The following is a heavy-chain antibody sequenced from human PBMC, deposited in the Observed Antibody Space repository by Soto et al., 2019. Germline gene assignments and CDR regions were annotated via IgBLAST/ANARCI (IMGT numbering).Heavy chain of an antibody. CDR2: IYYSGST. J-gene: IGHJ4*02. Sequence: QLQLQESGPGLVKPSETLSLTCTVSGGSISSSSYYWGWIRQPPGKGLEWIGSIYYSGSTYYNPSLKSRVTISVDTSKNQFSLKLSSVTAADTAVYYCLGVVVAATNFDYWGQGTLVTVSS. CDR3: LGVVVAATNFDY. CDR1: GGSISSSSYY. V-gene: IGHV4-39*01. D-gene: IGHD2-15*01.